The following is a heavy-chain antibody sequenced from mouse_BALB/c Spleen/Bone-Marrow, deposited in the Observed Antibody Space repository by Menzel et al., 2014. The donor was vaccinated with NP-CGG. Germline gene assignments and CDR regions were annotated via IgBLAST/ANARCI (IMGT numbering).Heavy chain of an antibody. CDR2: FSSGDNYT. CDR3: ARQGTGTGYFDY. CDR1: GFAFSSYD. V-gene: IGHV5-9*02. J-gene: IGHJ2*01. D-gene: IGHD4-1*01. Sequence: DVQLQESGGGLVKPGGSLKLSCAASGFAFSSYDMSWVRQTPEKRLEWVATFSSGDNYTYYPDSVKGRFTLSRDNARNTLYLQMTSLRSEDTAFYYCARQGTGTGYFDYWGQGTTLTVSS.